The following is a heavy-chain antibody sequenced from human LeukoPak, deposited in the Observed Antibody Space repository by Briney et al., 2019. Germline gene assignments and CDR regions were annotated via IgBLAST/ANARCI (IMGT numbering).Heavy chain of an antibody. D-gene: IGHD2-2*01. CDR3: ARENIVVVPAAPYYYYGMDV. Sequence: KPSETLSPTCAVYGGSFSGYYWSWIRQPPGKGLEWIGEINHSGSTNYNPSLKSRVTISVDTSKNQFSLKLSSVTAADTAVYYCARENIVVVPAAPYYYYGMDVWRQGTTVTVSS. V-gene: IGHV4-34*01. J-gene: IGHJ6*02. CDR2: INHSGST. CDR1: GGSFSGYY.